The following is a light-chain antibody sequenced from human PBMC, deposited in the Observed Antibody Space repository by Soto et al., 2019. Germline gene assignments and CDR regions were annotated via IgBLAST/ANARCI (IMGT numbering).Light chain of an antibody. Sequence: ELVLTQSPATLSLSPGERATLSCRASQSVSTYLGWYQQKPGQAPRLLIYDASNRATGIPARFSGSGSGTDFTLTISSLEPEDFAVYYCKQRSNWITFGQGTRLEIK. CDR3: KQRSNWIT. CDR1: QSVSTY. J-gene: IGKJ5*01. V-gene: IGKV3-11*01. CDR2: DAS.